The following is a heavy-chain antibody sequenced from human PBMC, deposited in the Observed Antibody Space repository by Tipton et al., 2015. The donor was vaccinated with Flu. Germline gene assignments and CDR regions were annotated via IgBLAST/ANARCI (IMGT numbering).Heavy chain of an antibody. D-gene: IGHD2-15*01. J-gene: IGHJ4*02. CDR2: TYTNGDT. V-gene: IGHV4-61*02. CDR1: GIPMRSGIQS. Sequence: TLSLTCSVSGIPMRSGIQSWSWIRQSAGKGLEWIGLTYTNGDTTYNPSLKSRVTISIDTSKNQLSLTLTSVTAADTAVYYCARAPAYCSGGTCYWSYFDYWGQGTLVAVSS. CDR3: ARAPAYCSGGTCYWSYFDY.